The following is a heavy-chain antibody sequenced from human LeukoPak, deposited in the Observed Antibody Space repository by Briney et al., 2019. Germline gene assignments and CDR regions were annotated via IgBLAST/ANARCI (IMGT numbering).Heavy chain of an antibody. Sequence: ASVKVSCKASGYTFSDYFMHWVRQDPGQGLEWMGWINPHSDATKYAQKFQGRVTMTWDTSVSTAYMEVGSLRSDDTAVYYCARPSCCGGDCYHFFDYWGQGTLVTVSS. J-gene: IGHJ4*02. CDR3: ARPSCCGGDCYHFFDY. V-gene: IGHV1-2*02. CDR1: GYTFSDYF. D-gene: IGHD2-21*02. CDR2: INPHSDAT.